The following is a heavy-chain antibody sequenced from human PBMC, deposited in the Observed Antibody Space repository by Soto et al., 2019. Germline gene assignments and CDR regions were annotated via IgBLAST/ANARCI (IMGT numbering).Heavy chain of an antibody. Sequence: ASVKVSCKASGYTFTSYDINWVRQATGQGLEWMGWMNPNSGNTGYTQKFQGRVTMTRNTSISTAYMELSSLRSEDTAVYYCAREARANWNARASYYGMDVWGQGTTVTGSS. CDR3: AREARANWNARASYYGMDV. CDR1: GYTFTSYD. CDR2: MNPNSGNT. J-gene: IGHJ6*02. V-gene: IGHV1-8*01. D-gene: IGHD1-20*01.